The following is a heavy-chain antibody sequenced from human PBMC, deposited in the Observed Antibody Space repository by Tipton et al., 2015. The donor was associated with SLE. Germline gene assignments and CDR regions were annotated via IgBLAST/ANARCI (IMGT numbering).Heavy chain of an antibody. D-gene: IGHD3-3*01. CDR3: ARDSGGEYDYYFDF. CDR1: GYTFIGYY. J-gene: IGHJ4*02. Sequence: QSGPEVKKPGASVKVSCKASGYTFIGYYIHWVRQAPGQGLEWMGWINPNSGDTSYAQNFQGRVTMTRDTSISTAYMELTRLRSDGTAVYYCARDSGGEYDYYFDFWGQGMLVTVSS. V-gene: IGHV1-2*02. CDR2: INPNSGDT.